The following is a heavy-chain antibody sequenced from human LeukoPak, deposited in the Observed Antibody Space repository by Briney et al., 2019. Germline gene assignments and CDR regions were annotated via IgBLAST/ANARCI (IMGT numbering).Heavy chain of an antibody. CDR1: GGTFSSYA. CDR2: IIPIFGTA. Sequence: SVKVSCKASGGTFSSYAIRWVRQAPGQGLEWMGGIIPIFGTANYAQKFQGRVTITTDESTSTAYMELSSLRSEDTAVYYCARVRIAARPVELDYWGQGTLVTVSS. J-gene: IGHJ4*02. CDR3: ARVRIAARPVELDY. D-gene: IGHD6-6*01. V-gene: IGHV1-69*05.